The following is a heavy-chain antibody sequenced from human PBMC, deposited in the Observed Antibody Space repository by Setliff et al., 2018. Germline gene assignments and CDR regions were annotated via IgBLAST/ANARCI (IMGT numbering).Heavy chain of an antibody. CDR1: GSAINSGHY. CDR3: ARAISGWYSAHYYYMDV. CDR2: FRPSGRT. J-gene: IGHJ6*03. D-gene: IGHD6-19*01. V-gene: IGHV4-38-2*01. Sequence: SETLSLTCAVSGSAINSGHYWGWIRQSPGKGGLEWIGSFRPSGRTYYNPSLKSRVTISLDTSRKQFALKLTSVTAADTAVYYCARAISGWYSAHYYYMDVWGKGTAVTVSS.